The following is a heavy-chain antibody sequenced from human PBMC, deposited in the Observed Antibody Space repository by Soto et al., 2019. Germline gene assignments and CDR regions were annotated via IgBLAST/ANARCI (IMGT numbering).Heavy chain of an antibody. CDR3: ATDIFPLTYYYDSSGYEHREY. J-gene: IGHJ4*02. Sequence: ASVKVSCKASGYTFTGYYMHWVRQAPGQGLEWMGWINPNSGGTNYAQKFQGWVTMTRDTSISTAYMELSRLRSDDTAVYYCATDIFPLTYYYDSSGYEHREYWGQGTPVTVSS. CDR2: INPNSGGT. V-gene: IGHV1-2*04. CDR1: GYTFTGYY. D-gene: IGHD3-22*01.